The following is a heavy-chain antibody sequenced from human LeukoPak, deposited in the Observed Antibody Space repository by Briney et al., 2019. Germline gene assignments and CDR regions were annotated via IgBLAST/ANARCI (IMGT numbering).Heavy chain of an antibody. Sequence: GGSLRLSCAASGFTVSSNYMSWVRQAPGKGLEWVSVIYSGGSTNYADSVKGRFTISRDNAKNSLYLQMNSLRAEDTAVYYCARDIIAAAGTDYWGQGTLVTVSS. CDR1: GFTVSSNY. CDR2: IYSGGST. V-gene: IGHV3-53*01. CDR3: ARDIIAAAGTDY. D-gene: IGHD6-13*01. J-gene: IGHJ4*02.